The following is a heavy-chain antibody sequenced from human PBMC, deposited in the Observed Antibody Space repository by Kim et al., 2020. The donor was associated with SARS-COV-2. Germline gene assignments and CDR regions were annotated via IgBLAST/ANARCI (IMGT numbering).Heavy chain of an antibody. J-gene: IGHJ4*02. D-gene: IGHD4-17*01. Sequence: GGSLRLSCAVSGFTFSDYFMGWVRQAPGKGLEWVANIDQDGNEKNYVDSVKGRFTISRDNSKSSLYLQMHSLRADDTAVYYCLGGLGWLPGFWGQGTLVTVSS. V-gene: IGHV3-7*01. CDR3: LGGLGWLPGF. CDR1: GFTFSDYF. CDR2: IDQDGNEK.